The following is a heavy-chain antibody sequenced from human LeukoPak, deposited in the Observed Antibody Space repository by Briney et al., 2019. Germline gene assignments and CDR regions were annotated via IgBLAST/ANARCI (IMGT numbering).Heavy chain of an antibody. CDR3: GKNRYSGSLSPFDI. Sequence: GGSLRLSCAASGFTVSSNYMSWVRQAPGKGLEWVSVIYSGGSTYYADSVKGRFTISRDNSKNTLYLQLNSLRAEDTAVYYCGKNRYSGSLSPFDIWGQGTMVTVSS. CDR1: GFTVSSNY. J-gene: IGHJ3*02. CDR2: IYSGGST. V-gene: IGHV3-53*01. D-gene: IGHD1-26*01.